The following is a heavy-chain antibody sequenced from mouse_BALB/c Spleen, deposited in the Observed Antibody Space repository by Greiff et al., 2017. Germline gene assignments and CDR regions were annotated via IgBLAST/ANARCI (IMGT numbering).Heavy chain of an antibody. V-gene: IGHV5-9-4*01. CDR1: GFTFSSYA. D-gene: IGHD2-10*02. CDR3: ARAYGNYGFPWFAY. J-gene: IGHJ3*01. Sequence: DVKLVESGGGLVKPGGSLKLSCAASGFTFSSYAMSWVRQSPEKRLEWVAEISSGGSYTYYPDTVTGRFTISRDNAKNTLYLEMSSLRSEDTAMYYGARAYGNYGFPWFAYWGQGTLVTVSA. CDR2: ISSGGSYT.